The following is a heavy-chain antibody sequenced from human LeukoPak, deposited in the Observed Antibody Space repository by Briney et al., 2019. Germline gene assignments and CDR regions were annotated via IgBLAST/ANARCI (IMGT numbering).Heavy chain of an antibody. V-gene: IGHV3-74*01. CDR1: GFTFSNYW. Sequence: GGSLRLSCAASGFTFSNYWMHWVRQAPGKGLVWVSRLNSDGSSTNYADSVKGRFTISSDNAKNTLYLQMNSLRDEDTAVFYCARSRYDYIWGIDYWGQGTLVTISS. CDR2: LNSDGSST. D-gene: IGHD3-16*01. J-gene: IGHJ4*02. CDR3: ARSRYDYIWGIDY.